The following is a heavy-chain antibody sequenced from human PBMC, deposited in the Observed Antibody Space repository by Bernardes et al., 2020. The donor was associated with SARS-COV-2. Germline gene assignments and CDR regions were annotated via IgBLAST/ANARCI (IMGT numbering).Heavy chain of an antibody. D-gene: IGHD7-27*01. CDR1: GGSISSYY. Sequence: SETLSLTCTVSGGSISSYYWSWIRQPPGKGLEWIGYIYYTGSTNYNPSLKSRVTISLDTSKNQFSLNLTSVTAADTAVYYCTRSTRWGLDYWGQGTLVTVSS. V-gene: IGHV4-59*01. CDR2: IYYTGST. J-gene: IGHJ4*02. CDR3: TRSTRWGLDY.